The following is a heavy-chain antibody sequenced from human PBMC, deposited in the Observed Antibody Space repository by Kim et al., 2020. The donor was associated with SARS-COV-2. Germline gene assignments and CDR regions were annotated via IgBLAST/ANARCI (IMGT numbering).Heavy chain of an antibody. Sequence: SVKVSCKASGGTFSSYAISWVRQAPGQGLEWMGRIIPILGIANYAQKFQGRVTITADKSTSTAYMELSSLRSEDTAVYYCARDHGDYSSSSGSPGWFDPWGQGTLVTVSS. J-gene: IGHJ5*02. CDR3: ARDHGDYSSSSGSPGWFDP. CDR1: GGTFSSYA. D-gene: IGHD6-6*01. CDR2: IIPILGIA. V-gene: IGHV1-69*04.